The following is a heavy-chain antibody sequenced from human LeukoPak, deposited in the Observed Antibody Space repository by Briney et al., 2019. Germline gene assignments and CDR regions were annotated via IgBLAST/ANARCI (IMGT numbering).Heavy chain of an antibody. CDR2: ISYDGSNK. D-gene: IGHD4-23*01. CDR3: ARDNPTDYGGNAFVY. CDR1: GFTFSSYA. Sequence: GGSLRLSCAASGFTFSSYAMHWVRQAPGKGLEWVAVISYDGSNKYYADSVKGRFTTSRDNSKNTLYLQMNSLRAEDTAVYYCARDNPTDYGGNAFVYWGQGTLVTVSS. V-gene: IGHV3-30*04. J-gene: IGHJ4*02.